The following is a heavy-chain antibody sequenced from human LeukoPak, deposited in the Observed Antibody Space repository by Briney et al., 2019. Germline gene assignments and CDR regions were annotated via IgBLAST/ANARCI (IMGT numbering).Heavy chain of an antibody. CDR2: ISYSGST. J-gene: IGHJ4*02. Sequence: SETLSLTCTVSGGSVSSYYWSWIRQPPGKGLEWIGYISYSGSTNYNPSLKSRVTISVDTSKNQFSLKLSSVTAADTAVYYCARARATVTTLWGFYYFDYWGQGTLVTVSS. V-gene: IGHV4-59*02. CDR3: ARARATVTTLWGFYYFDY. D-gene: IGHD4-17*01. CDR1: GGSVSSYY.